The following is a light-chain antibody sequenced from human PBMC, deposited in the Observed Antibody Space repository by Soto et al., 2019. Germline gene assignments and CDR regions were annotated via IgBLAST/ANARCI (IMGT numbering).Light chain of an antibody. V-gene: IGLV2-14*01. CDR1: SSDVDGYNY. CDR2: EVS. Sequence: QSALTQPASVSGSPGQSITISCTGTSSDVDGYNYVSWYQQYPGKAPKLMIYEVSNRPSGVSNRFSGSKSGNTASLTISGLQAEDEADYYCSSFTSSILVFGGGTKVTVL. CDR3: SSFTSSILV. J-gene: IGLJ3*02.